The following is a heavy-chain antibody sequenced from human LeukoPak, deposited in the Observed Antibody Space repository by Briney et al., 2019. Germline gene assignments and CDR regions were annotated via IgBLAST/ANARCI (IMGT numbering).Heavy chain of an antibody. V-gene: IGHV1-69*13. CDR2: IIPIFGTA. J-gene: IGHJ4*02. Sequence: SVKVSCKASGGTFSSHAISWVRQAPRQGLEWMGGIIPIFGTANYAQKFQGRVTITADESTSTAYMELSSLRSEDTAVYYCARDRGTSSGYYFATFHYWGQGTLVTVSS. D-gene: IGHD3-22*01. CDR3: ARDRGTSSGYYFATFHY. CDR1: GGTFSSHA.